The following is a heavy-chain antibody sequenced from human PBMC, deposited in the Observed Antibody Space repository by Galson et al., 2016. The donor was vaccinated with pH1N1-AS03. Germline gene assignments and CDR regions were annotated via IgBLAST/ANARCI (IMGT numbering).Heavy chain of an antibody. CDR3: VTGNQNYFDY. D-gene: IGHD2-8*02. V-gene: IGHV3-33*03. J-gene: IGHJ4*02. Sequence: SLRLSCAASGFTFRTFGMHWVRQAPGKGLEWVAVIWNDGSLKKYGDSVKGRFIISRDNSNNTVSLEISSLRDEDTAVYYCVTGNQNYFDYWGQGTLVIVSS. CDR1: GFTFRTFG. CDR2: IWNDGSLK.